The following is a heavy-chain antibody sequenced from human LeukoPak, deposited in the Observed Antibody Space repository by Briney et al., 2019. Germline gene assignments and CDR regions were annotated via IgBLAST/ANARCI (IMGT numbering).Heavy chain of an antibody. CDR2: IYYSGST. Sequence: SETLSLTCTVSGGSISSGDYYWSWIRQLPGKGLEWIGYIYYSGSTYYNPSLKSRVTISVDTSKNQFSLKLSSVTAADTAVYYCARGTRYSSSWFSAWGQGTLVTVSS. CDR3: ARGTRYSSSWFSA. V-gene: IGHV4-30-4*01. D-gene: IGHD6-13*01. J-gene: IGHJ4*02. CDR1: GGSISSGDYY.